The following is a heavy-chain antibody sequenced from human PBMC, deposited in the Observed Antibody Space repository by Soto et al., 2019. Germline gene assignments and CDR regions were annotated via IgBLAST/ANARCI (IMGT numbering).Heavy chain of an antibody. V-gene: IGHV3-21*01. D-gene: IGHD2-15*01. CDR1: GFTFSTYS. J-gene: IGHJ4*02. CDR2: ISSGSSYI. Sequence: GGSLRLSCAASGFTFSTYSMNWVRQAPGKGLEWVSSISSGSSYIYYADSVKGRFTISRDNAKNSLYLQMNSLRAEDTAVYFCARGYCSGGGCSFDYWGQGTLVTVSS. CDR3: ARGYCSGGGCSFDY.